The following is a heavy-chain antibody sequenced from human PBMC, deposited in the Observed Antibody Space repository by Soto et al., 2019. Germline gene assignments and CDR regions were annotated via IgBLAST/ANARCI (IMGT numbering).Heavy chain of an antibody. CDR3: ARGQHYDFWSGYNWFDP. Sequence: ASVKVSCKASGYTFTKHDINWVRQATGHGLEWMGWMNPNTGNTVYAQKFQGRVTMTRNTSITTAYMELSSLRSDDTAVYYCARGQHYDFWSGYNWFDPWGQGTPVTVSS. V-gene: IGHV1-8*01. CDR1: GYTFTKHD. J-gene: IGHJ5*02. CDR2: MNPNTGNT. D-gene: IGHD3-3*01.